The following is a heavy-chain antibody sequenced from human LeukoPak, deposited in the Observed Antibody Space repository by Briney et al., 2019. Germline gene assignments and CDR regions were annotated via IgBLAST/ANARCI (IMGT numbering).Heavy chain of an antibody. CDR1: GYSISSGYY. Sequence: SETLSLTCAVSGYSISSGYYWGWIRPPPGKGLEWIGSIYHSGSTYYNPSLKSRVTISVDTSKNQFSLKLSSVTAPDPAVYYCASGPPVDIVATILDYWGQGTLVTVSS. CDR2: IYHSGST. CDR3: ASGPPVDIVATILDY. J-gene: IGHJ4*02. V-gene: IGHV4-38-2*01. D-gene: IGHD5-12*01.